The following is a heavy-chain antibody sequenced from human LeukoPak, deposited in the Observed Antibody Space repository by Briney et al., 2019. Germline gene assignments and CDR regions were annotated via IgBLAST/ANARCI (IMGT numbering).Heavy chain of an antibody. CDR3: ARYVVYGSGKYYFDY. Sequence: SETLSLTCTVSGGSISSYYWSWIRQPAGKGLEWIGRIYTSGSTNYNPSLKCRVTMSVDTSKNQFSLKLSSVTAADTAVYYCARYVVYGSGKYYFDYWGQGTLVTVSS. CDR2: IYTSGST. CDR1: GGSISSYY. J-gene: IGHJ4*02. V-gene: IGHV4-4*07. D-gene: IGHD3-10*01.